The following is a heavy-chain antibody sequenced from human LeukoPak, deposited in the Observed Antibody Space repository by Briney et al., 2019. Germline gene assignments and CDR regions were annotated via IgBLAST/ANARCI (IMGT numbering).Heavy chain of an antibody. CDR1: GFTFSSYW. V-gene: IGHV3-74*01. CDR3: ARARLMNWFDP. Sequence: GGSLRLSCAASGFTFSSYWMHWVRQAPGKGLVWVSRINSDGSSTNYADSVKGRFIISRDNAKNTLYLQMNSLRAEDTAVYYCARARLMNWFDPWGQGTLVTVSS. D-gene: IGHD2-8*01. CDR2: INSDGSST. J-gene: IGHJ5*02.